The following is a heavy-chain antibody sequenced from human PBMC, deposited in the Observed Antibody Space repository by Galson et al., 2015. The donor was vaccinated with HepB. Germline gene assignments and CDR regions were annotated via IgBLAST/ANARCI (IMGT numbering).Heavy chain of an antibody. D-gene: IGHD2-2*01. V-gene: IGHV4-39*07. CDR3: VRYCSSSNCSYRFDW. CDR1: GGSVSSSTYY. Sequence: TLSLTCTVSGGSVSSSTYYWGWIRQPPGKGLEWIGSVFYSGSTYYNPSLKSRVTISIDMSKNQFSLKLSSVTAADTAVYYCVRYCSSSNCSYRFDWWGQGTLVTVSS. J-gene: IGHJ4*02. CDR2: VFYSGST.